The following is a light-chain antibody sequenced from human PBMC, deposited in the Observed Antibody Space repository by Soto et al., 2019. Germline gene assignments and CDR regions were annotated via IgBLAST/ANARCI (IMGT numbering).Light chain of an antibody. CDR3: QQSHGIPYT. CDR2: AAS. CDR1: QSISTY. J-gene: IGKJ2*01. V-gene: IGKV1-39*01. Sequence: DLQMTQSPFSLSASEGDRVTITCRASQSISTYVNWYQQKAAKAPKLLIYAASRLQSEVPSRFVGGGSDTEFTLTITSLQPEDFATYYCQQSHGIPYTFGQGTKLEIK.